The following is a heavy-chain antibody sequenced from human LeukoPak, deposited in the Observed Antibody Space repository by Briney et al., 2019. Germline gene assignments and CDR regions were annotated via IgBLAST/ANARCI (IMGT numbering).Heavy chain of an antibody. D-gene: IGHD2-8*02. CDR1: GFTFSSYA. CDR2: ISGSGCNT. Sequence: GGSLRLSCAASGFTFSSYAMSWVRQAPGKGLEWVSGISGSGCNTYYADSVKGRFTISRDNYTLNLQLNSLRAEDTAVWWLRRWFDPWRQGTLVTVSS. J-gene: IGHJ5*02. V-gene: IGHV3-23*01. CDR3: RRWFDP.